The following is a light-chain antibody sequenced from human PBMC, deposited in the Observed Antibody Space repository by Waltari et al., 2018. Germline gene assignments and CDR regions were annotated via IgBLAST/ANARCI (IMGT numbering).Light chain of an antibody. CDR2: DVN. CDR1: SSDVGGYNY. V-gene: IGLV2-14*01. J-gene: IGLJ3*02. Sequence: QSALTQPASVSGSPGQSITISCTGTSSDVGGYNYVSWYQQHPGKAPKLMIYDVNKRPSGMSNRFSGSKSGNTASLTISGLQAEDEADYYCSSYTSSSTWVFGGGTKLTVL. CDR3: SSYTSSSTWV.